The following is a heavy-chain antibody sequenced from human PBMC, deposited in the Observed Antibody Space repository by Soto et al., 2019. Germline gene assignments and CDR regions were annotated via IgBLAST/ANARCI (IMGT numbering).Heavy chain of an antibody. CDR1: GYTFTSYA. CDR3: AGGYCSGGSCYLGRDY. J-gene: IGHJ4*02. Sequence: QVQLVQSGAEVKKPGASVKVSCKASGYTFTSYAMHWVRQAPGQRLEWMGWINAGNGNTKYSQKFQGRVTITSDTSASTAYMELSSLRSEDTAVYYCAGGYCSGGSCYLGRDYWGQGTLVTVSS. V-gene: IGHV1-3*01. D-gene: IGHD2-15*01. CDR2: INAGNGNT.